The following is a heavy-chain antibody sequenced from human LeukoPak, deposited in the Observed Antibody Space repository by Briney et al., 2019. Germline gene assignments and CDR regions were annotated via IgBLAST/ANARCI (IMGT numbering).Heavy chain of an antibody. CDR1: GFTFSSYA. CDR2: ISGSGGST. CDR3: AKVGELIQLWSYIDY. D-gene: IGHD5-18*01. J-gene: IGHJ4*02. V-gene: IGHV3-23*01. Sequence: GGSLGLSCTASGFTFSSYAMSWVRQAPGKGLEWVSAISGSGGSTYYADSVKGRFTISRDNSKNTLYLQMNGLRAEDTAVYYCAKVGELIQLWSYIDYWGQGTLVTVSS.